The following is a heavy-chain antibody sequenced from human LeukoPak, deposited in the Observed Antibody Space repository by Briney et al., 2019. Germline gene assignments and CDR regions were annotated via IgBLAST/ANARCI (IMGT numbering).Heavy chain of an antibody. CDR1: VFTFSSYG. J-gene: IGHJ4*02. V-gene: IGHV3-30*02. Sequence: GGSLRLSCAPSVFTFSSYGIHWVRQAPDKGLEWVAFIRYYGNNKYYADSVKGRFTLSRDNSKNTLYLQMNSLRAEDTAVYYCAKDMAPFFYGSGRDYFDYWGQGTLVTVSS. CDR3: AKDMAPFFYGSGRDYFDY. D-gene: IGHD3-10*01. CDR2: IRYYGNNK.